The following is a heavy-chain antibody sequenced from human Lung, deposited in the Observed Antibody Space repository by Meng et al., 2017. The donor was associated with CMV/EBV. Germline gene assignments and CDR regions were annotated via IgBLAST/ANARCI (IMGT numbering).Heavy chain of an antibody. CDR1: GYTFGSYG. CDR2: FVNYVDT. J-gene: IGHJ4*02. Sequence: QVPLRQLGPVVKKPGASVRVSCKASGYTFGSYGICWVRQAPGQGLEWMGWFVNYVDTYPAPKFQGRVTMTTDTHTNTAFMELRSLTSDDTAVYYCASGTPGRSYCDYWGQGTLVTVSS. D-gene: IGHD2-15*01. CDR3: ASGTPGRSYCDY. V-gene: IGHV1-18*01.